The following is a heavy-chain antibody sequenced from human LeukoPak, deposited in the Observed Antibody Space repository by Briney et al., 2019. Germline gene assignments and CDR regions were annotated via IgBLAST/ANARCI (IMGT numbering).Heavy chain of an antibody. D-gene: IGHD3-3*01. Sequence: PSETLSLTCTDSGGSISSSGHYWGWIRQAPGKGLEWIGSVHYSGSTYYSPSLQSRVSISVDTSKNQFSLNFKSMTAADTAVYYCARGAEITIFGVVPYYFDYWGQGTLVTVSS. CDR3: ARGAEITIFGVVPYYFDY. J-gene: IGHJ4*02. CDR2: VHYSGST. V-gene: IGHV4-39*01. CDR1: GGSISSSGHY.